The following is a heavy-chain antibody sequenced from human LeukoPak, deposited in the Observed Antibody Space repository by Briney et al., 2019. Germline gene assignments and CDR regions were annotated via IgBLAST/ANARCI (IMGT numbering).Heavy chain of an antibody. D-gene: IGHD5-18*01. J-gene: IGHJ4*02. CDR1: GFNFNDYY. Sequence: GGSLRLSCAASGFNFNDYYMSWIRQAPGEGLEWVSYIGSSGGTIYYADSVKGRFTISRDNAKNSLYLQMNSLRDEDTAVYYCVRGVRGYTYGSRFDYWGQGILVTVSS. CDR3: VRGVRGYTYGSRFDY. CDR2: IGSSGGTI. V-gene: IGHV3-11*04.